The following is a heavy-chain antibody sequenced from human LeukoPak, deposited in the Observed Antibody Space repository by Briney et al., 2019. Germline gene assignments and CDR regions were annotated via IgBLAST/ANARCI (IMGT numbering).Heavy chain of an antibody. Sequence: GGSLRLSCAASGFTFSSYAMSWVRQAPGKGLEWVSTISGSGGSTYYADSVKGRFTISRDNSKNTLYLQMNSLRAEDTAVYYCAKSRSGSANWALQIFDNWGQGTLVTVSS. V-gene: IGHV3-23*01. CDR1: GFTFSSYA. CDR3: AKSRSGSANWALQIFDN. J-gene: IGHJ4*02. CDR2: ISGSGGST. D-gene: IGHD1-1*01.